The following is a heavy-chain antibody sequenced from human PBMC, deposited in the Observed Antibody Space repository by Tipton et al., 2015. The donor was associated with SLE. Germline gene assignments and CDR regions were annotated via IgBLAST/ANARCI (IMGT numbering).Heavy chain of an antibody. CDR3: ARRYYYDSSGYYWGAFDI. V-gene: IGHV5-51*01. J-gene: IGHJ3*02. D-gene: IGHD3-22*01. CDR1: GYSFTSYW. CDR2: IYPGDSDT. Sequence: QLVQSGAEVKKSGESLKISCKGSGYSFTSYWIGWVRQMPGKGLEWTGIIYPGDSDTRYSPSFQGQVTISADKSISTAYLQWSSLKASDTAMYYCARRYYYDSSGYYWGAFDIWGQGTMVTVSS.